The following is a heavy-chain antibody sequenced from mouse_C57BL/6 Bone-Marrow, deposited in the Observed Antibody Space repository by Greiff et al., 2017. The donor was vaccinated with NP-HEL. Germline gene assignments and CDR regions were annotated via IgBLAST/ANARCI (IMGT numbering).Heavy chain of an antibody. CDR2: IDPENGDT. Sequence: EVQRVESGAELVRPGASVKLSCTASGFNIKDDYMHWVKQRPEQGLEWIGWIDPENGDTEYASKFQGKATITADTSSNTAYLQLSSLTSEDTAVYYCTADYYGSSYDFDYWGQGTTLTVSS. D-gene: IGHD1-1*01. J-gene: IGHJ2*01. CDR1: GFNIKDDY. CDR3: TADYYGSSYDFDY. V-gene: IGHV14-4*01.